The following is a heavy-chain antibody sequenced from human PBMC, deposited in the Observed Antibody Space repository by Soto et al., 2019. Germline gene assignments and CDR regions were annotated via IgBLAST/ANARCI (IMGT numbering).Heavy chain of an antibody. J-gene: IGHJ5*02. Sequence: QVQLQESGPGLVKPSQTLSLTCTVSGGSISSGGYYWSWIRQHPGKGLEWIGYIYYSGSNYYNSSLKSRGTISVDTSRTQFSLKLSSVAAAATAVSSGARSVSPWGRGCMVSVSS. CDR3: ARSVSP. V-gene: IGHV4-31*03. CDR2: IYYSGSN. CDR1: GGSISSGGYY.